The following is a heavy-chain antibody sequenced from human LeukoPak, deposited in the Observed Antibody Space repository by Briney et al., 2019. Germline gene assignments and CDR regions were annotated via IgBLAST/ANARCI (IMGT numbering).Heavy chain of an antibody. Sequence: PSETLSLTCTVSGGSISSSSYYWGWIRQPPGKGLEWIGSIYYSGSTYYNPSLKSRVTISVDTSKNQFSLKLSSVTAADTAVYYCAVPMYSGSYRILDYWGQGTLVTVPS. CDR3: AVPMYSGSYRILDY. CDR2: IYYSGST. J-gene: IGHJ4*02. D-gene: IGHD1-26*01. V-gene: IGHV4-39*01. CDR1: GGSISSSSYY.